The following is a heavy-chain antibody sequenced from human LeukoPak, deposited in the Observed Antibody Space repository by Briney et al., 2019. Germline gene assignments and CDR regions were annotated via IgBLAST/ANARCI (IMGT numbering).Heavy chain of an antibody. CDR2: IGTAGDT. CDR1: GFTFSSCD. Sequence: GGSLRLSCAASGFTFSSCDMHWVCQATGKGLEWVSAIGTAGDTYYPGSVKGRFTISRENAKNSLYLQMNSLRAGDTAVYYCARENGSGEFDYWGQGTLVTVSS. J-gene: IGHJ4*02. V-gene: IGHV3-13*01. CDR3: ARENGSGEFDY. D-gene: IGHD6-19*01.